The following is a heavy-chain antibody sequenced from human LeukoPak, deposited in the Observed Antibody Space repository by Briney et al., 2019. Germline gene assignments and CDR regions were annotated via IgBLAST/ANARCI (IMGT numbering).Heavy chain of an antibody. CDR2: ISHDGSNK. J-gene: IGHJ4*02. V-gene: IGHV3-30*04. CDR3: ARGPAMAVGSFDY. Sequence: PGGSLRLSCAASGFTFSSYAMHWVRQAPGKGLEWVAVISHDGSNKYYADSVKGRFTISRDNSKNTLYLQMNSLRAEDTAVYYCARGPAMAVGSFDYWGQGTLVTVSS. D-gene: IGHD2-15*01. CDR1: GFTFSSYA.